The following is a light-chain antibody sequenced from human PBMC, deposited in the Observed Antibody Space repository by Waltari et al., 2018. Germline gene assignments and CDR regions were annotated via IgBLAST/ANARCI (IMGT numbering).Light chain of an antibody. Sequence: DVQMTQSPSTLSASVGDTVTITCRASQSIMSWLAWYQQKAGKAPRVLLSKASTLESGVPSRFSGSESGTDFTLTISNLQPDDSATYYCQQYNTYYTFGQGTIVEIK. CDR1: QSIMSW. CDR2: KAS. J-gene: IGKJ2*01. CDR3: QQYNTYYT. V-gene: IGKV1-5*03.